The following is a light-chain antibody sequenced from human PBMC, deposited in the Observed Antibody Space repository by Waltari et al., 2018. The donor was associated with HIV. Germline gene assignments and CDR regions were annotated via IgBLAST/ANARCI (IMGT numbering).Light chain of an antibody. V-gene: IGLV1-40*01. CDR3: QSYDSRLGVL. Sequence: QSVLTQPPSVSGAPGQRVTISCTGSSSNIGARYDVHWYQQLPGTAPKLLIYDNNNRPSGVPDRFSGSKSGTSASLAITGLQAEDEADYYCQSYDSRLGVLFGGGTKLTVL. J-gene: IGLJ2*01. CDR1: SSNIGARYD. CDR2: DNN.